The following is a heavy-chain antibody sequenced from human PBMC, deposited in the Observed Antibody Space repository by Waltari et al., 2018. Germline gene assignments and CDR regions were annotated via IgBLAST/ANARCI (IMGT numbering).Heavy chain of an antibody. J-gene: IGHJ4*02. Sequence: QVQLQQWGAGLLKPSETLSLTCAVYGGSFSGYYWSWIRQPPGKGLEWIGEINHSGSTNYKPSLKSRVTISVDTSKNQFSLKLSSVTAADTAVYYCARRGVGAPFDYWGQGTLVTVSS. CDR3: ARRGVGAPFDY. V-gene: IGHV4-34*01. CDR1: GGSFSGYY. CDR2: INHSGST. D-gene: IGHD1-26*01.